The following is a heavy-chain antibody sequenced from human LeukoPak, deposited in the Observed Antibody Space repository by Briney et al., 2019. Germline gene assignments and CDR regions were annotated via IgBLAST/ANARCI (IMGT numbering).Heavy chain of an antibody. CDR3: AKGGKWDVTPFDY. Sequence: GGSLRLSCAASGFTFSSYTMSWVRQAPGKGLEWVSTISGGGGSTYYADSVKGRFTISRDNSKNTLYLQVNSLRAEDTAVYYCAKGGKWDVTPFDYWGQGTLVTVSS. D-gene: IGHD1-26*01. J-gene: IGHJ4*02. V-gene: IGHV3-23*01. CDR2: ISGGGGST. CDR1: GFTFSSYT.